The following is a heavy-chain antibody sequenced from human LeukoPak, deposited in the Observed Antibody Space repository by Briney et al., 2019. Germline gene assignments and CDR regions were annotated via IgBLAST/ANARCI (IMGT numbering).Heavy chain of an antibody. Sequence: GASVKVSCKASGYTFTGHYMHWVRQAPGQGLEWMGWINPNSGDTNSAQKFQDRVTMTRDTSISTAYMELSRLRFDDTAVYYCARGSLRYFDYWGQGTLVTVSS. CDR2: INPNSGDT. V-gene: IGHV1-2*02. D-gene: IGHD3-10*01. J-gene: IGHJ4*02. CDR3: ARGSLRYFDY. CDR1: GYTFTGHY.